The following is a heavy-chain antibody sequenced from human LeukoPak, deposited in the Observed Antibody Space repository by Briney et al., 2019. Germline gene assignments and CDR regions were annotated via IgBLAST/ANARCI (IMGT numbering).Heavy chain of an antibody. CDR1: GFTFSING. CDR2: IRYDGSDK. CDR3: ANDEKYSLAY. D-gene: IGHD4-11*01. J-gene: IGHJ4*02. V-gene: IGHV3-30*02. Sequence: PGGSLRLSCEASGFTFSINGMYWVRQAPGKGLEWVAFIRYDGSDKHYADSVKGRFTISRDNSKNTLYLQMNSLRPEDTAVYYCANDEKYSLAYWGQGTLVTVSS.